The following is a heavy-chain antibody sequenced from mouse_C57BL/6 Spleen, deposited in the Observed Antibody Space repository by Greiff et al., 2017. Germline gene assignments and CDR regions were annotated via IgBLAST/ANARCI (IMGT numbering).Heavy chain of an antibody. Sequence: QVQLQQSGPGLVAPSQSLSITCTVSGFSLTSYAISWVRQPPGKGLEWLGVIWTGGGTNYNSALKSRLSISKDNSKNQVFLKMNSLQTDDTARYYCASQLGRVFAYWGQGTLVTVSA. J-gene: IGHJ3*01. CDR3: ASQLGRVFAY. CDR2: IWTGGGT. V-gene: IGHV2-9-1*01. CDR1: GFSLTSYA. D-gene: IGHD4-1*02.